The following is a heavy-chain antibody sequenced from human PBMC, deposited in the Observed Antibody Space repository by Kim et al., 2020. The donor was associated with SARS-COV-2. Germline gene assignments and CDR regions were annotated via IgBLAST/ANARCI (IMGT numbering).Heavy chain of an antibody. CDR3: ARDLYGSSWSFDYYYYYGMDV. Sequence: GGSLRLSCAASGFTFSDYYMSWIRQAPGKGLEWVSYISSSGSTIYYADSVKGRFTISRDNAKNSLYLQMNSLRAEDTAVYYCARDLYGSSWSFDYYYYYGMDVWGQGTTVTVSS. J-gene: IGHJ6*02. CDR1: GFTFSDYY. CDR2: ISSSGSTI. V-gene: IGHV3-11*04. D-gene: IGHD6-13*01.